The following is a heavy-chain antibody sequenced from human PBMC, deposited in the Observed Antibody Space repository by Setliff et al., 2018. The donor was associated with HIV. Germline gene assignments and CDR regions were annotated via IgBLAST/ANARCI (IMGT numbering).Heavy chain of an antibody. D-gene: IGHD1-26*01. J-gene: IGHJ4*02. Sequence: SETLSLTCAVYGGSFSGYYWSWIRHPPGKGLEWIGSIYHSGSTYYNPSLKSRVTISVDTSKNQFSLKLSSVTAADTAVYYCARGLRGYSVSYYPFDYWGQGTLVTVSS. V-gene: IGHV4-34*01. CDR2: IYHSGST. CDR3: ARGLRGYSVSYYPFDY. CDR1: GGSFSGYY.